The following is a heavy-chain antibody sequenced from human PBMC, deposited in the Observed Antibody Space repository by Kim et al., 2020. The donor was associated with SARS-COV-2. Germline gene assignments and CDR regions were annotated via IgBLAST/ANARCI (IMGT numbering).Heavy chain of an antibody. J-gene: IGHJ4*02. CDR2: SQ. CDR3: VKVGSGTNY. V-gene: IGHV3-64D*09. D-gene: IGHD6-13*01. Sequence: SQHYADSVKGRFTISRDNSKNTRYLQMSSLRAEDTAVYYCVKVGSGTNYWGQGTLVTVSS.